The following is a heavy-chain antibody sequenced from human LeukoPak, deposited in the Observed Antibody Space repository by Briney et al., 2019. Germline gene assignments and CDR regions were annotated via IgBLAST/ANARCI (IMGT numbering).Heavy chain of an antibody. D-gene: IGHD2-2*01. J-gene: IGHJ4*02. CDR1: GFTFTAHG. CDR2: ISAYSGNT. CDR3: ARDRPRRYCSSTSCSRFDY. V-gene: IGHV1-18*01. Sequence: ASVKVSCKTSGFTFTAHGFSWVRQAPGQGLEWMGWISAYSGNTDYAQNFQDRVTLTTDTSTSTVYMELRNLRSDDTAVYYCARDRPRRYCSSTSCSRFDYWGQGTLVTVSS.